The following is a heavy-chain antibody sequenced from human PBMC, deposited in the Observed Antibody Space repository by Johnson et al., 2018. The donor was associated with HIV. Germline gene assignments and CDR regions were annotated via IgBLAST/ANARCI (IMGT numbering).Heavy chain of an antibody. CDR3: AKEARRPAFDI. D-gene: IGHD6-6*01. CDR2: IKQDGSEK. J-gene: IGHJ3*02. CDR1: GFTFSSYW. V-gene: IGHV3-7*03. Sequence: MLLVESGGGLVQPGGSLRLSCAASGFTFSSYWMSWVRQAPGKGLEWVANIKQDGSEKYYVDSVKGRFTISRDNSKNTLYLQMNSLRAEDTAVYYCAKEARRPAFDIWGQGTMVTVSS.